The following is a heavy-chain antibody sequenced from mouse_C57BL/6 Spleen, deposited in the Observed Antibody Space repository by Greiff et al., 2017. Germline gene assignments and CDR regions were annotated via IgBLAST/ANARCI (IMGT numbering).Heavy chain of an antibody. CDR1: GYTFTSYW. Sequence: VQLQQPGAELVKPGASVKLSCKASGYTFTSYWMHWVKQRPGQGLEWIGMIHPNSGSTNYNEKFKSKATLTVDKSSSTAYMQLSSLTSEDSAVYYCARSSYYGSPYWYFDGWGTGTTVTVSS. V-gene: IGHV1-64*01. CDR3: ARSSYYGSPYWYFDG. D-gene: IGHD1-1*01. CDR2: IHPNSGST. J-gene: IGHJ1*03.